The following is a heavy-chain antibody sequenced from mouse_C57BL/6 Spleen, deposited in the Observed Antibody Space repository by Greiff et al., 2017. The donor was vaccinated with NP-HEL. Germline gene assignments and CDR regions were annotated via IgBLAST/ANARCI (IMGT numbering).Heavy chain of an antibody. D-gene: IGHD1-1*01. CDR2: IHPNSGST. J-gene: IGHJ1*03. CDR1: GYTFTSYW. Sequence: QVQLQQPGAELVKPGASVKLSCKASGYTFTSYWMHWVKQRPGQGLEWIGMIHPNSGSTNYNEKFKSKATLTVDKSSSTAYMQLSSLTSEDSAVYYCARPITTVQYFDVWGTGTTVTVSS. V-gene: IGHV1-64*01. CDR3: ARPITTVQYFDV.